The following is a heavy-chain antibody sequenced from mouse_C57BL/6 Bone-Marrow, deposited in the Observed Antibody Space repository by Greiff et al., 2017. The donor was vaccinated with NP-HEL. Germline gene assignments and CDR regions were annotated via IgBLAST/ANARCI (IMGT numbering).Heavy chain of an antibody. J-gene: IGHJ4*01. V-gene: IGHV1-50*01. CDR3: ARRWLLPHYYAMDY. CDR2: IDPSDSYT. Sequence: QVQLQQPGAELVKPGASVKLSCKASGYTFTSYWMQWVKQRPGQGLEWIGEIDPSDSYTNYNQKFKGKATLTVDTSSSTAYMQLSSLTSEDSAVYYCARRWLLPHYYAMDYWGQGTSVTVSS. CDR1: GYTFTSYW. D-gene: IGHD2-3*01.